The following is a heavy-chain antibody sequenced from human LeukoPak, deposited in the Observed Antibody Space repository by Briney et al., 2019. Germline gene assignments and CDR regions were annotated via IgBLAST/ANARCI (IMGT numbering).Heavy chain of an antibody. CDR1: GGSIRSNNYF. Sequence: SETLSLTCTVSGGSIRSNNYFWAWIRQPPGTGLEWIGSVHYGGSTYYNPSLASRATITLDSSKKQVSLKMTSVTATDTAVYYCAKEIYFFEQWGQGTLVTVSS. D-gene: IGHD2-21*01. CDR3: AKEIYFFEQ. V-gene: IGHV4-39*07. J-gene: IGHJ4*02. CDR2: VHYGGST.